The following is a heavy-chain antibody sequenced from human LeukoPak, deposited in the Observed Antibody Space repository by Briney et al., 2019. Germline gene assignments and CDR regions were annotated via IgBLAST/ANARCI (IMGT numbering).Heavy chain of an antibody. CDR1: GGSISSSSYY. CDR2: IYYSGST. J-gene: IGHJ6*03. D-gene: IGHD5-18*01. Sequence: PSETLSLTCTVSGGSISSSSYYWGWIRQPPGKGLEWIGYIYYSGSTNYKSSLKSRVTISVDTSKNQFSLKLSSVTAADTAVYYCARTTEGGYSYGYFYYYMDVWGKGTTVTISS. V-gene: IGHV4-61*05. CDR3: ARTTEGGYSYGYFYYYMDV.